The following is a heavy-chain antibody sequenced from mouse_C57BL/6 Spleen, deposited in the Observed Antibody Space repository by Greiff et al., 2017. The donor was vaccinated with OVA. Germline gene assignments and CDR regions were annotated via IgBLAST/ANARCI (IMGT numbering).Heavy chain of an antibody. CDR1: GYTFTSYW. CDR2: IDPNSGGT. V-gene: IGHV1-72*01. D-gene: IGHD1-1*01. J-gene: IGHJ4*01. CDR3: ARRINTVVATDYAMDY. Sequence: QVQLQQPGAELVKPGASVKLSCKASGYTFTSYWMHWVKQRPGRGLEWIGRIDPNSGGTKYNEKFKSKATLTVDKPSSTAYMQLSSLTSEDSAVYYCARRINTVVATDYAMDYWGQGTSVTVSS.